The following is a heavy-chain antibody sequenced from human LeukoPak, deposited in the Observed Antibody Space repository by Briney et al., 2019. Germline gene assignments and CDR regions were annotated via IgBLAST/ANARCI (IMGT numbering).Heavy chain of an antibody. V-gene: IGHV3-23*01. CDR1: GFTFSSYA. J-gene: IGHJ3*02. D-gene: IGHD2-21*02. CDR2: ISGSGGST. CDR3: TRPGAYCGGDCFDGFDI. Sequence: GGSLRLSCAASGFTFSSYAMSWVRQAPGKGLEWVSAISGSGGSTYYADSVKGRFTISRDNSKNTAYLQMNSLKTEDTAVYYCTRPGAYCGGDCFDGFDIWGQGTMVTVSS.